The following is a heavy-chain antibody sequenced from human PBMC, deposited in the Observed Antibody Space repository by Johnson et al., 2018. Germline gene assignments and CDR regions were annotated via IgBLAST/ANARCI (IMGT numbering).Heavy chain of an antibody. CDR3: AGGESRGDRGDYGWCRH. CDR2: ISSTETI. J-gene: IGHJ1*01. D-gene: IGHD4-17*01. V-gene: IGHV3-11*01. CDR1: GFTFSDYY. Sequence: VQLVETGGDLVKPGGSLRLSCVGTGFTFSDYYMNWIRQAPGKGPEWVSYISSTETIHYADSVKGRFTISRDNAKRSLYLEMNSLRAEDTAVYFCAGGESRGDRGDYGWCRHWGQGTLVTVSS.